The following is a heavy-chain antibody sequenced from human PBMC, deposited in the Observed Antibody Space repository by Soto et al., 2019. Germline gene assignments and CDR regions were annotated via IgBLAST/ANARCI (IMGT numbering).Heavy chain of an antibody. Sequence: QVQLVESGGGVVQPGRSLRVSCAASGFTFSIYAMHWVRQAPGTGLEWVAVISYDGTKTYYADSVKGRFTISRDNSKNTVYLQMNSLRDEDTAVYYCAKDRGPRRPWLIAPFDYWGQGTLVTVSP. CDR2: ISYDGTKT. V-gene: IGHV3-30*18. CDR3: AKDRGPRRPWLIAPFDY. J-gene: IGHJ4*02. D-gene: IGHD3-10*01. CDR1: GFTFSIYA.